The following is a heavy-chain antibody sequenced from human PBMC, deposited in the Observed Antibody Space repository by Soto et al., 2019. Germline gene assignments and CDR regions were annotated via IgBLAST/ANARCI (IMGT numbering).Heavy chain of an antibody. J-gene: IGHJ4*02. CDR2: IKQDGSEK. CDR1: GFSFGSYW. Sequence: SGGSLRLSCAASGFSFGSYWMSWVRQAPGKGLEWVANIKQDGSEKYYVDSVKGRFTISRDNAKNSLYLEMNSLRAEDTAAYYCARDPNYDILTGYPNFDYWGQGTVVTVSS. CDR3: ARDPNYDILTGYPNFDY. V-gene: IGHV3-7*01. D-gene: IGHD3-9*01.